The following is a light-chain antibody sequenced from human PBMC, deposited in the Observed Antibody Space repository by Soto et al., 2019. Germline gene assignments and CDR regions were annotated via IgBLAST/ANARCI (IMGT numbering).Light chain of an antibody. V-gene: IGKV3-20*01. J-gene: IGKJ1*01. CDR1: QSLTNNY. Sequence: EIVLTQSPGTLSLSPGERATLSCRASQSLTNNYFAWYQQKPGRALRLLIDGASTRATGIPDWFSGSGSGADFTLTISRLEPEDVAVYYCQQYEAVVTFGQGTKVEI. CDR2: GAS. CDR3: QQYEAVVT.